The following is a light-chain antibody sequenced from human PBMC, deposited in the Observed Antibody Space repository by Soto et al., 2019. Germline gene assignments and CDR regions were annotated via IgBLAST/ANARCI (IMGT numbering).Light chain of an antibody. Sequence: QSALTQPASVSGSPGQSITISCTGTSSDVGGYNFVSWYQQHPGKAPRLMLYNVYDRPSGISHRFSGSRSGNTASLTISGVQAEDEAHDYCHSYTSCSTLVFGGGTKLTVL. CDR1: SSDVGGYNF. CDR3: HSYTSCSTLV. J-gene: IGLJ2*01. CDR2: NVY. V-gene: IGLV2-14*03.